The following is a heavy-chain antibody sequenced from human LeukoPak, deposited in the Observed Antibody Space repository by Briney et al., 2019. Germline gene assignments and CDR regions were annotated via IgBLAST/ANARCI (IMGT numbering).Heavy chain of an antibody. Sequence: SGPTLVKPTQTLTLTCTFSGFSLSTSGVGVGWIRQPPGKALEWLALIYWNDDKRYSPSLKSRLTITKDTSKNQVVLTMTNMDPVDTATYYCAHNGAGGASFDYWGQGTLVTVSS. CDR3: AHNGAGGASFDY. J-gene: IGHJ4*02. CDR1: GFSLSTSGVG. CDR2: IYWNDDK. D-gene: IGHD3-10*01. V-gene: IGHV2-5*01.